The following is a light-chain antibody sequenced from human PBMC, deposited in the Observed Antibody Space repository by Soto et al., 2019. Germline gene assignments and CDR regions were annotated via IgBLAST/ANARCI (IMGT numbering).Light chain of an antibody. Sequence: EIVLTQSPGTLSLSPGERVTLSCRASQSFSNNYLAWYQQKPGQAPRLLIYGASNRATGIPDRFSGSGSGTEFTLTISSLQSEDFAVYYCQQYNNWPPWTFGQGTKVDIK. CDR1: QSFSNN. J-gene: IGKJ1*01. CDR3: QQYNNWPPWT. V-gene: IGKV3D-15*01. CDR2: GAS.